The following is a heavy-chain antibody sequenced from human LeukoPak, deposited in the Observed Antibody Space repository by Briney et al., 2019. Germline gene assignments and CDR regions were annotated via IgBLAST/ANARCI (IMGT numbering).Heavy chain of an antibody. J-gene: IGHJ4*02. D-gene: IGHD3-22*01. Sequence: GGSLRLSCAASGFTFSSYAMHWVRQAPGKGLEWVAVISYDGSNKYYADSVKGRFTISRDNSKNTLYLQMNSLRAEDTAVYYCARGVGDNYDSSGYPDYWGQGTLVTASS. CDR2: ISYDGSNK. CDR1: GFTFSSYA. V-gene: IGHV3-30-3*01. CDR3: ARGVGDNYDSSGYPDY.